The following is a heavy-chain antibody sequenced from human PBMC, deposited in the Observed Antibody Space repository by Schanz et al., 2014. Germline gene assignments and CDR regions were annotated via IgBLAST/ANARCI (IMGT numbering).Heavy chain of an antibody. D-gene: IGHD3-10*01. Sequence: EVHLVESGGGLVQPGGSLRLSCAASGFNFITFAMSWVRQAPGKGPEWVSAIGGDASRTYYADSVKGRFTISRDNSKTPLYLQINSLRAADPAVYYCARPPPLVRGIAGWFGPWGQGSLVTVSS. V-gene: IGHV3-23*04. CDR1: GFNFITFA. CDR2: IGGDASRT. CDR3: ARPPPLVRGIAGWFGP. J-gene: IGHJ5*02.